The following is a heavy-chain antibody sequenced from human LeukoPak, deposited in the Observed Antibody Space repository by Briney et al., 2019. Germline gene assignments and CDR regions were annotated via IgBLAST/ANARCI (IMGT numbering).Heavy chain of an antibody. D-gene: IGHD6-13*01. CDR2: FDPEDGET. Sequence: ASVQVSCKVSGYTLTELSMHWVRQAPGKGLEWMGGFDPEDGETIYAQKFQGRVTMTEDTSTDTAYMELSSLRSEDTAVYYCASATAAATYNWFDPWGQGTLVTVSS. CDR3: ASATAAATYNWFDP. CDR1: GYTLTELS. V-gene: IGHV1-24*01. J-gene: IGHJ5*02.